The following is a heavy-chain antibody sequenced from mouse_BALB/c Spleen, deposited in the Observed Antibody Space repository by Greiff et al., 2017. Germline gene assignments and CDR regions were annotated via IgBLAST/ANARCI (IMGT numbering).Heavy chain of an antibody. CDR2: IWSGGST. CDR3: ARIYYRYDGAMDY. CDR1: GFSLTSYG. J-gene: IGHJ4*01. Sequence: VQLQQSGHGLVQPSQSLSITCTVSGFSLTSYGVHWVRQSPGKGLEWLGVIWSGGSTDYNAAFISRLSISKDNSKSQVFFKMNSLQANDTAIYYCARIYYRYDGAMDYWGQGTSVTVSS. D-gene: IGHD2-14*01. V-gene: IGHV2-2*02.